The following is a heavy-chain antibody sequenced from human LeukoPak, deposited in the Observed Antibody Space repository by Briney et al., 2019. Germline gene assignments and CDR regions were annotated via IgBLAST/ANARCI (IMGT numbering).Heavy chain of an antibody. Sequence: GGSLRLSCAASGFTFSSYGMTWVRQAPGKGLEWVSTINTSGGTTYYTDSVKGRFTGSRDNSKNTLYLQMNSLRAEDTADYYCAKGYNWHDRWGQGTLVTVSS. V-gene: IGHV3-23*01. J-gene: IGHJ5*02. CDR2: INTSGGTT. CDR3: AKGYNWHDR. CDR1: GFTFSSYG.